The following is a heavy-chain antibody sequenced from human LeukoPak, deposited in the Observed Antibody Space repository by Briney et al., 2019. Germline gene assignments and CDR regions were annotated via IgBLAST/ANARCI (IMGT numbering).Heavy chain of an antibody. V-gene: IGHV4-39*01. Sequence: PSETLSLTCAVSRGSLGSSSYYWGWIRQPPGKGLEWIGSIYYSGSTYYNPSLKSRVTISVDTSKNQFSLKLSSVTAADTAVYYCARAYYGSWSRVEYSATFDPWGQGTLVTVSS. D-gene: IGHD3-10*01. CDR2: IYYSGST. J-gene: IGHJ5*02. CDR3: ARAYYGSWSRVEYSATFDP. CDR1: RGSLGSSSYY.